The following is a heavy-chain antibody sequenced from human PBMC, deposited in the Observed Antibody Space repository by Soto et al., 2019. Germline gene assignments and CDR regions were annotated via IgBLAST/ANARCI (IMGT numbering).Heavy chain of an antibody. J-gene: IGHJ1*01. D-gene: IGHD7-27*01. CDR3: GKGYPNGGYFQH. V-gene: IGHV3-23*01. Sequence: EVQLLESGGGLVQPGGSLRLSCAASGFTFSSYAMSWVRQAPGKGLEWVSTISGSGGSTYYADSVKGRITISRDNSKNTLNLQMSGRRAEDTALYYFGKGYPNGGYFQHWGRGTLVTVSS. CDR1: GFTFSSYA. CDR2: ISGSGGST.